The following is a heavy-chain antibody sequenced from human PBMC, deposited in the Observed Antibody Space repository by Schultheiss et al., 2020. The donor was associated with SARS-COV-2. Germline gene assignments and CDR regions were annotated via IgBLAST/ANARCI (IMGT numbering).Heavy chain of an antibody. CDR3: ARAQRRIVLMVYVIGAFDI. CDR1: GGSFSGYY. V-gene: IGHV4-59*12. Sequence: SETLSLTCAVYGGSFSGYYWSWIRQPPGKGLEWIGYIYYSGSTNYSPSLKSRVTISIDTSKNQFSLKLSSVTAADTAVYYCARAQRRIVLMVYVIGAFDIWGQGTMVTVSS. J-gene: IGHJ3*02. D-gene: IGHD2-8*01. CDR2: IYYSGST.